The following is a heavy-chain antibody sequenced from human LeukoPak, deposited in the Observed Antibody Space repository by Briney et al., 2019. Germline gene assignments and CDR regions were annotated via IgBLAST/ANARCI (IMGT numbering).Heavy chain of an antibody. Sequence: PSETLSLTCTVSGGSISSYYWSWIRQPPGRGLEWIGYIYYSGSTNYNPSLKSRVTISVDTSKNQFSLKLNSVTAADTAVYYCARVIQGGYSNSFAFDFWGQGTLVTVSS. V-gene: IGHV4-59*01. CDR2: IYYSGST. CDR3: ARVIQGGYSNSFAFDF. D-gene: IGHD6-13*01. CDR1: GGSISSYY. J-gene: IGHJ4*02.